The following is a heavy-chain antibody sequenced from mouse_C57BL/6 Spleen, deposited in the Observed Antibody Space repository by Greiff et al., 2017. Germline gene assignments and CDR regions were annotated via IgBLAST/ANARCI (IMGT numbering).Heavy chain of an antibody. CDR2: IRNKANGYTT. V-gene: IGHV7-3*01. J-gene: IGHJ3*01. D-gene: IGHD2-4*01. CDR3: ARSTYDYDPFAY. Sequence: EVQGVESGGGLVQPGGSLSLSCAASGFTFTDYYMSWVRQPPGKALEWLGFIRNKANGYTTEYSASVKGRFTISRDNSQSILYLQMNALRAEDSATYYCARSTYDYDPFAYWGQGTLVTVSA. CDR1: GFTFTDYY.